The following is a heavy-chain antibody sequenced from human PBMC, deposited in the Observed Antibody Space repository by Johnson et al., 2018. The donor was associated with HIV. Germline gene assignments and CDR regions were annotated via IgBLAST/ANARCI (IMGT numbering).Heavy chain of an antibody. J-gene: IGHJ3*02. Sequence: VQLVESGGGVVQPGRSLRLSCVASGFTVSSNHMTWVRQAPGKGLEWVSVIYSGGSTYYADSVKGRFTISRDNSKNTLYLQMNSLRAEDTAVYYCAKGASGSSGGAFDIWGQGTMVTVSS. CDR3: AKGASGSSGGAFDI. V-gene: IGHV3-66*01. D-gene: IGHD1-26*01. CDR2: IYSGGST. CDR1: GFTVSSNH.